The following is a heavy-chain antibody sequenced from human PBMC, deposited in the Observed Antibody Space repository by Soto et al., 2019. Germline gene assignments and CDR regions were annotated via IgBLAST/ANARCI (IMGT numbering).Heavy chain of an antibody. D-gene: IGHD5-18*01. CDR3: AREGSYGPESWFDP. V-gene: IGHV3-66*01. Sequence: EVQLVESGGGLVQPGGSLRLSCAASGFTVSSNYMSWVRQAPGKGLEWVSGIYSGGSTYYADSVKGRFPSSRDNSKNTLYLEMNSLRAEDTAVYYCAREGSYGPESWFDPWGQGTLVTVSS. CDR1: GFTVSSNY. J-gene: IGHJ5*02. CDR2: IYSGGST.